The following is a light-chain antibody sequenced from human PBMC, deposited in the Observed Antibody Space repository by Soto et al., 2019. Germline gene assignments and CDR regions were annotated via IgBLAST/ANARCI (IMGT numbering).Light chain of an antibody. CDR3: QKYNNWPPWT. J-gene: IGKJ1*01. V-gene: IGKV3-15*01. CDR2: GAS. Sequence: EIVLTQSPGTLSLSPGERATLSCRASQSVSNNYLAWYQQKPGQAPRLLIYGASNRATGIPDRFSGSGSGTEFTLTISRLQSEDFAVYYCQKYNNWPPWTVGQGTKVDIK. CDR1: QSVSNN.